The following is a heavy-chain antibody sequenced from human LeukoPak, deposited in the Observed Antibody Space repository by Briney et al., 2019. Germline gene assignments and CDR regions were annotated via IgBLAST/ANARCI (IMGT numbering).Heavy chain of an antibody. CDR3: ARLGSGSNY. Sequence: SQALSLTCAISGDSVSSNSAAWIWIRQSPSRGLEWLGRTYYRSKWYTEYAVSVKSRITINPDTSKNQFSLQLSSVNPEDTAVYYCARLGSGSNYWGQGTLVTVSS. D-gene: IGHD3-10*01. CDR1: GDSVSSNSAA. J-gene: IGHJ4*02. CDR2: TYYRSKWYT. V-gene: IGHV6-1*01.